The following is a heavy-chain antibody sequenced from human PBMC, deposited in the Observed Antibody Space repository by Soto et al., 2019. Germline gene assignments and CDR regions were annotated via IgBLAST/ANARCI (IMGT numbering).Heavy chain of an antibody. V-gene: IGHV4-31*01. CDR1: GGSISSGGHY. D-gene: IGHD1-7*01. J-gene: IGHJ4*02. CDR3: ARVTYSAWKYNDY. Sequence: SETLSLNCTVSGGSISSGGHYWSWIRQRPGKGLEWIGYIYYTGSTFYNPSLKGQVTISIDTSKNRFSLRLSSVTAADTAVYYCARVTYSAWKYNDYWGQGTLVTVSS. CDR2: IYYTGST.